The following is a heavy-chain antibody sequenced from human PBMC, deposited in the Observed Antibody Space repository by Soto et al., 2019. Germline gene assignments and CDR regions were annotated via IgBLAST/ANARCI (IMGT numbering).Heavy chain of an antibody. Sequence: GGSLRLSCATSGFTFSIYWMHRVRQAPGKGLVWVSRIQSDGSSTDYADSVKGRFTISRDNAKNTLYLQMNSLRAEDTAVYYCARAWDNWNHGYFDYWGQGALVTVSS. CDR3: ARAWDNWNHGYFDY. V-gene: IGHV3-74*01. D-gene: IGHD1-20*01. CDR1: GFTFSIYW. J-gene: IGHJ4*02. CDR2: IQSDGSST.